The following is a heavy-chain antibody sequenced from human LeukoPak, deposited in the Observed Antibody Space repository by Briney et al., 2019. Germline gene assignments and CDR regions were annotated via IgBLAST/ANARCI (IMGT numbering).Heavy chain of an antibody. CDR3: AKDAFSYNGVFDPSDI. V-gene: IGHV3-23*01. CDR1: GFTFSDFA. D-gene: IGHD3-3*01. J-gene: IGHJ3*02. CDR2: TDGTGGDS. Sequence: PGGSLRLSCVASGFTFSDFAMSWVRQTPGKRLEWVASTDGTGGDSYYADAVKGRFTISRDDSRDTLYLQMNSLKAEDTAVYYCAKDAFSYNGVFDPSDIWGQGTVVTVSS.